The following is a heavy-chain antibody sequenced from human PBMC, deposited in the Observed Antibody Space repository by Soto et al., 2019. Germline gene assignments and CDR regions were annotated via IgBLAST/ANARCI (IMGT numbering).Heavy chain of an antibody. V-gene: IGHV1-46*01. J-gene: IGHJ6*02. CDR2: INPSGGST. Sequence: WASVKVSCKASGYTFTSYYMHWVRQAPGQGLEWMGIINPSGGSTSYAQKFQGRVTMTRDTSTSTVYMELSSLRSEDTAVYYCARDSLGYCISTSGPQDDYYYYGMDVWGQGTTVTVSS. CDR3: ARDSLGYCISTSGPQDDYYYYGMDV. CDR1: GYTFTSYY. D-gene: IGHD2-2*01.